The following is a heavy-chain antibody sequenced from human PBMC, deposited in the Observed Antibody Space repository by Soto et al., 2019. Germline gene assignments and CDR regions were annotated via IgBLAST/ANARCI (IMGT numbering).Heavy chain of an antibody. CDR2: ISASSSTI. J-gene: IGHJ4*02. CDR1: GFTFSTYE. V-gene: IGHV3-48*03. Sequence: EVQLVESGGGLVQAGGSLRLSCTASGFTFSTYEMNWVRQAPGKGLEWISYISASSSTIYYADSVKGRFAISRDNAKNSRYLRMNSLRGEDTALYDCARARYEGIDYWGQGTLVTGSS. D-gene: IGHD5-12*01. CDR3: ARARYEGIDY.